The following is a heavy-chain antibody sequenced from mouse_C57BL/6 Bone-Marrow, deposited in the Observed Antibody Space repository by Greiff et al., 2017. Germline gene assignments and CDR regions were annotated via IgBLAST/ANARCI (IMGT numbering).Heavy chain of an antibody. Sequence: EVKLVESGGGLVQSGRSLRLSCATSGFTFSDFYMEWVRQAPGKGLEWIAASRNKANDYTTEYSASVKGRFIVSRDTSQSILYLQMNALRAEDTAIYYCARTDGSSYEYFDVWGTGTTVTVSS. V-gene: IGHV7-1*01. J-gene: IGHJ1*03. D-gene: IGHD1-1*01. CDR3: ARTDGSSYEYFDV. CDR2: SRNKANDYTT. CDR1: GFTFSDFY.